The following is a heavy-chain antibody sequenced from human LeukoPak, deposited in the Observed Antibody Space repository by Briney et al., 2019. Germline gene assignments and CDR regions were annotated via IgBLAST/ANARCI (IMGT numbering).Heavy chain of an antibody. Sequence: GGSLRLSCAASGFTFSNAWMSWVRQAPGKGLEWVGRIKSKTDGGTTDYAAPVKGRFTIPRDDSKNTLYLQMNSLKTEDTAVYYCTRGIVGATTVDYWGQGTLVTVSS. V-gene: IGHV3-15*01. CDR2: IKSKTDGGTT. CDR3: TRGIVGATTVDY. D-gene: IGHD1-26*01. J-gene: IGHJ4*02. CDR1: GFTFSNAW.